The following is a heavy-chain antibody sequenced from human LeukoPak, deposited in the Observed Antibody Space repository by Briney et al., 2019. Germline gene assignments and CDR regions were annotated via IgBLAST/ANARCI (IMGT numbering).Heavy chain of an antibody. V-gene: IGHV1-69*05. Sequence: GSSVKVSCKASGGTFSSYAISWVRQAPGQELEWMGGIIPIFGTANYAQKFQGRVTITTDESTSTAYMELSSLRSEDTAVYYCARGTDTAMVTGYYYYYMDVWGKGTTVTVSS. CDR1: GGTFSSYA. D-gene: IGHD5-18*01. CDR3: ARGTDTAMVTGYYYYYMDV. CDR2: IIPIFGTA. J-gene: IGHJ6*03.